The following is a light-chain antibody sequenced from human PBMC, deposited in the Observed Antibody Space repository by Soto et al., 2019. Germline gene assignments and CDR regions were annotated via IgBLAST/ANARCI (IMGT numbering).Light chain of an antibody. V-gene: IGKV1-27*01. Sequence: DIQMTQSPSSLSASVGDRVTITFRASQGISNYVAWYHQKPWEVPKLLIYLASTLQSGVPSRFSGSGSGTVVTLTINSLQPEDVATYYGQKYNCAPLTFGGGTKVEIK. CDR1: QGISNY. CDR2: LAS. J-gene: IGKJ4*01. CDR3: QKYNCAPLT.